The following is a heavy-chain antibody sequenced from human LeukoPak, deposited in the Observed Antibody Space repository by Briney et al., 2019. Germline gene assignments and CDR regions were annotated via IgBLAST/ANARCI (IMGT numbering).Heavy chain of an antibody. CDR1: GFTFSSYA. CDR2: ISSNGGST. Sequence: PGGSLRLSCAASGFTFSSYAMHWVRQAPGKGLEYVSAISSNGGSTYYANSVEGRFTISRDNYKNTLYLQMGSLRAEDMAVYYCARETATRKFDYWGQGTLVTVSS. J-gene: IGHJ4*02. D-gene: IGHD5-12*01. V-gene: IGHV3-64*01. CDR3: ARETATRKFDY.